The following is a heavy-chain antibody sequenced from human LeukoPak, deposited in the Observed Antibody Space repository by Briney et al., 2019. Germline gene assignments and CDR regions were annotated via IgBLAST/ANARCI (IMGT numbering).Heavy chain of an antibody. CDR1: GGSISSYY. D-gene: IGHD6-6*01. Sequence: SETLSLTCTVSGGSISSYYWSWIRQPPGKGLEWIGYIYYSGSTYYNPSLKSRVTISVDTSKNQFSLKLSSVTAADTAVYYCARHQAPFDYWGQGTLVTVSS. V-gene: IGHV4-59*08. J-gene: IGHJ4*02. CDR2: IYYSGST. CDR3: ARHQAPFDY.